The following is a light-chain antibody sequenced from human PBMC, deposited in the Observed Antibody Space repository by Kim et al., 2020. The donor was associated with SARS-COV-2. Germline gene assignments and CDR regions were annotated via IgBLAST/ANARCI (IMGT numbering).Light chain of an antibody. Sequence: SPGESAALCCQARRDGSDYYLGWYEQWPGQAPRLRMYGASSRAAGIPDRFSGSGSGTDFTLTINRLEPEDFAVYYCQRFSSSLTFGGGTKVDIK. CDR1: RDGSDYY. CDR2: GAS. CDR3: QRFSSSLT. J-gene: IGKJ4*01. V-gene: IGKV3-20*01.